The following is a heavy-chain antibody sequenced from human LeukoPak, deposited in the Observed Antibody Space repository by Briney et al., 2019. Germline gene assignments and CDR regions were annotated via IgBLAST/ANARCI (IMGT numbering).Heavy chain of an antibody. V-gene: IGHV1-2*02. J-gene: IGHJ5*02. CDR2: NNPNSGGT. CDR1: GYTFTGYY. D-gene: IGHD6-19*01. Sequence: ASVKVSCKASGYTFTGYYIHWVRQAPGQGLEWMGWNNPNSGGTNYAQKFQGRVTMTRDTSISTAYMELSRLRSDDTAVYFCAKCRRYTSGWCNWLDPWGQGTQVTVSS. CDR3: AKCRRYTSGWCNWLDP.